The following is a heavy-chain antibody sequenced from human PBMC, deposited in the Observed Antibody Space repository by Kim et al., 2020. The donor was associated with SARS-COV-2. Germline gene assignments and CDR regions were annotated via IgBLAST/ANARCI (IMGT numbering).Heavy chain of an antibody. Sequence: SETLSLTCAVSGGSISSSNWWSWVRQPPGKGLEWIGEIYHSGSTNYNPSLKSRVTISVDKSKNQFSLKLSSVTAADTAVYYCARFIDFWSGYPTDYCCYGMDVWGQGTTVTVSS. CDR3: ARFIDFWSGYPTDYCCYGMDV. CDR1: GGSISSSNW. J-gene: IGHJ6*02. V-gene: IGHV4-4*02. D-gene: IGHD3-3*01. CDR2: IYHSGST.